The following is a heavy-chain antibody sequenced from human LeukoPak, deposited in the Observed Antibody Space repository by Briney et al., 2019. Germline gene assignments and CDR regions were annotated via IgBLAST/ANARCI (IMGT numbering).Heavy chain of an antibody. CDR1: GYTFTGYY. CDR3: ARAFTSLEWLAHQDYYFDY. V-gene: IGHV1-2*02. J-gene: IGHJ4*02. Sequence: GASVKVSCKASGYTFTGYYMHWVRQAPGQGLEWMGWINPNSGGTNYAQKFQGRVTMTRDTSISTAYMELSRLRSDDTAVYYCARAFTSLEWLAHQDYYFDYWGPGTLVTVSS. CDR2: INPNSGGT. D-gene: IGHD6-19*01.